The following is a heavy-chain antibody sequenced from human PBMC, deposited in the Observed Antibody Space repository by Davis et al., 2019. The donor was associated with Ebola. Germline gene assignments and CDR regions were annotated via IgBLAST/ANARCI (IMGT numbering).Heavy chain of an antibody. V-gene: IGHV1-2*02. CDR3: AREGYSSSWYSYYGMDV. CDR1: GYTFTGYY. CDR2: INPNSGGT. D-gene: IGHD6-13*01. Sequence: ASVKVSCKASGYTFTGYYMHWVRQAPGQGLEWMGWINPNSGGTNYAQKFQGRVTMTRDTSISTAYMELSRPRSDDTAVYYCAREGYSSSWYSYYGMDVWGQGTTVTVSS. J-gene: IGHJ6*02.